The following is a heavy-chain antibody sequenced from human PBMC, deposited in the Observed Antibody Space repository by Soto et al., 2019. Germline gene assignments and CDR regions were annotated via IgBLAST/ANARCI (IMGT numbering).Heavy chain of an antibody. CDR1: GFTFSSYG. CDR2: IWYDGSNK. D-gene: IGHD1-26*01. CDR3: AREGGSYRFDY. Sequence: GGSLRLSCAAPGFTFSSYGMHWVRQAPGKGLEWVAVIWYDGSNKYYADSVKGRFTISRDNSKNTLYLQMNSLRAEDTAVYYCAREGGSYRFDYWGQGTLVTVSS. V-gene: IGHV3-33*01. J-gene: IGHJ4*02.